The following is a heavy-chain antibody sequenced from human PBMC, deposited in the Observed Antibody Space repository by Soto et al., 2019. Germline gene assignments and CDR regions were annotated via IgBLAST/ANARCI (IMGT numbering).Heavy chain of an antibody. V-gene: IGHV1-69*01. CDR3: ARDKFGEFPHYYYYGMDV. CDR2: IIPIFGTA. J-gene: IGHJ6*02. CDR1: GGTFSSYA. D-gene: IGHD3-10*01. Sequence: QVQLVQSGAEVKKPGSSVKVSCKASGGTFSSYAISWVRQAPGQGLEWMGGIIPIFGTANYAQKFQGRVTITADESTSTANMELSSLRSEDTAVYYCARDKFGEFPHYYYYGMDVWGQGTTVTVSS.